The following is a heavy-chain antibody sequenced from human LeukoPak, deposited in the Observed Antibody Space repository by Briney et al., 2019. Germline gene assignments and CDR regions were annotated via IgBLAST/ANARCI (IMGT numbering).Heavy chain of an antibody. CDR2: ISDDGSNK. CDR3: ARTYGSSADAFDI. J-gene: IGHJ3*02. V-gene: IGHV3-30*04. D-gene: IGHD6-6*01. CDR1: GFSFTNYS. Sequence: GGSLRLSRAASGFSFTNYSVHWVRQAPGKGLEWVALISDDGSNKYYADSVKGRFTISRDNAKNTLYLQMSSLRSEDTAVYYCARTYGSSADAFDIWGQGTMVTVSS.